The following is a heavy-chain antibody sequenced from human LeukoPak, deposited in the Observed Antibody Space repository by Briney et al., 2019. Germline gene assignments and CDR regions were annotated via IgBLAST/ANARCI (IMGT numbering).Heavy chain of an antibody. D-gene: IGHD6-13*01. J-gene: IGHJ4*02. Sequence: GGSLRLSCAASGFTFSSYSMNWVRQAPGKGLEWVSSISSSSNYIYYADSVKGRFTISRDNAKNSLYLQMNSLRAEDTAVYYCARDYKQQLVLDYWGQGTLVTVSS. CDR2: ISSSSNYI. V-gene: IGHV3-21*01. CDR3: ARDYKQQLVLDY. CDR1: GFTFSSYS.